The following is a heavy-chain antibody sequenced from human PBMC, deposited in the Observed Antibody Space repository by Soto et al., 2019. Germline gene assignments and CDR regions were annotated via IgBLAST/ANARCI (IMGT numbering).Heavy chain of an antibody. CDR1: GYTFTSYD. D-gene: IGHD2-21*01. CDR3: AGSTRLHHCCFAL. J-gene: IGHJ2*01. CDR2: MNPNRGLT. V-gene: IGHV1-8*01. Sequence: QVQLVQSGAEVKKPGASVKVSCKTSGYTFTSYDINWVRQATGQGLEWMGWMNPNRGLTGYAPKFQGRVTMTRDSATSTGYMELSSLRSEDTAVYYCAGSTRLHHCCFALWGRSTLVTFSS.